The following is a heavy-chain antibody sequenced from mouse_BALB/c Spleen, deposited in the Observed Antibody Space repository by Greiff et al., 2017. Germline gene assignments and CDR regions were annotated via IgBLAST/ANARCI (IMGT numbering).Heavy chain of an antibody. CDR3: ARDPYYGSSPYYAMDY. Sequence: QVQLQQSGPGLVAPSQSLSITCTVSGFSLTSYGVHWVRQPPGKGLEWLGVIWAGGSTNYNSALMSRLSISKDNSKSQVFLKMNSLQTDDTAMYYCARDPYYGSSPYYAMDYWGQGTSVTVSS. CDR1: GFSLTSYG. D-gene: IGHD1-1*01. J-gene: IGHJ4*01. CDR2: IWAGGST. V-gene: IGHV2-9*02.